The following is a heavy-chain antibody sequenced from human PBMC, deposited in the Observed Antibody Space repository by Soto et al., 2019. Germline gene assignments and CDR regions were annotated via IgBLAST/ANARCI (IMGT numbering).Heavy chain of an antibody. J-gene: IGHJ4*02. V-gene: IGHV3-13*01. CDR2: IGTAGDT. CDR3: ARAAGITMVRGVINSQFDY. CDR1: GFTFSSYD. Sequence: GGSLRLSCAASGFTFSSYDMHWVRQATGKGLEWVSAIGTAGDTYYPGSVKGRFTISRENAKNSLYLQMNSLRAGDTAVYYCARAAGITMVRGVINSQFDYWGQGTLVTVSS. D-gene: IGHD3-10*01.